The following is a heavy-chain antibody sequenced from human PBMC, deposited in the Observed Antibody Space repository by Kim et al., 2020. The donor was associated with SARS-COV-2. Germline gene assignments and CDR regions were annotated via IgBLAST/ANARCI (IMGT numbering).Heavy chain of an antibody. Sequence: GGSLRLSFAASGFTFSNYSMNWVRQAPGKGLEGVSYISSSSKNRYYADSVKGRLPITRDDAKNSLYLTMTSLRDEDSAVYYCARDTTSSSDPLDYWGQGTLVTVSS. CDR1: GFTFSNYS. V-gene: IGHV3-48*02. J-gene: IGHJ4*02. CDR3: ARDTTSSSDPLDY. D-gene: IGHD6-6*01. CDR2: ISSSSKNR.